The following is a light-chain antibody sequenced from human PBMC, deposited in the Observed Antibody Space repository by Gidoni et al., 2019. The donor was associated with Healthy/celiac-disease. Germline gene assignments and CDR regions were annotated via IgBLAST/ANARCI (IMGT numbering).Light chain of an antibody. CDR1: SSDVGGYNY. J-gene: IGLJ1*01. CDR3: SSYTSSSTRV. CDR2: EVS. Sequence: LTQPASVSGSPGQSITISCTGTSSDVGGYNYVSWYQQHPGKAPKLMIYEVSNRPSGVSNRFSGSKSGNTASLTISGLQAEDEADYYCSSYTSSSTRVFGTGTKVTVL. V-gene: IGLV2-14*01.